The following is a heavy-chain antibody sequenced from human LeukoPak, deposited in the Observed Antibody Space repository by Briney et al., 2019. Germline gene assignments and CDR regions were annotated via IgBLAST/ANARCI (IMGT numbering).Heavy chain of an antibody. CDR2: ISYDGSNK. V-gene: IGHV3-30*18. D-gene: IGHD3-10*01. CDR3: AKAQRITMVRGVIGLYYYYGMGV. Sequence: GRSLRLSCAASGFTFSSYGMHWVRQAPGKGLEWVAVISYDGSNKYYADSVKGRFTISRDNSKNTLYLQMNSLRAEDTAVYYCAKAQRITMVRGVIGLYYYYGMGVWGKGTTVTVSS. CDR1: GFTFSSYG. J-gene: IGHJ6*04.